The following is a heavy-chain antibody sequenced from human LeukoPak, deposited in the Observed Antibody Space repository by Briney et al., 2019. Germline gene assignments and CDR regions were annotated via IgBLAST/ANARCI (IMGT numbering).Heavy chain of an antibody. CDR1: GHTFSDYY. CDR3: ARGSPLTYCPRGVCPYVPYSYSYGMDV. V-gene: IGHV1-2*02. CDR2: FIPITGGT. D-gene: IGHD2-8*01. J-gene: IGHJ6*02. Sequence: ASVKVSCKTSGHTFSDYYIHWVRQAPGPRLEWVGWFIPITGGTNSAQKFQGRVTTTRDTSITTAYLELSSLRSDDTAVYYCARGSPLTYCPRGVCPYVPYSYSYGMDVWGQGTTVTVSS.